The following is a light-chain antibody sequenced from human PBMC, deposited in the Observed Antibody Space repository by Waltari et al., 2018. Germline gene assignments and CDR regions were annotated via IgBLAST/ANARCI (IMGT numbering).Light chain of an antibody. CDR1: QSVTNY. J-gene: IGKJ4*01. CDR2: DTS. CDR3: QQRRDWPLT. Sequence: SCRASQSVTNYVALYQQKPGQAPRLLIYDTSNRATGIPARFSGSGFGTDFTLTISSLEPEDCAVYYCQQRRDWPLTFGGGTKVEIK. V-gene: IGKV3-11*01.